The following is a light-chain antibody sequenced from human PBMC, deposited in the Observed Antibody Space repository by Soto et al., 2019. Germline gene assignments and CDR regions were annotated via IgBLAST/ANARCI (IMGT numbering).Light chain of an antibody. CDR1: QSVTSSY. V-gene: IGKV3-20*01. Sequence: EIVLTQSPGTLSLSPGERATLSCRASQSVTSSYLAWYQQKPGQAPRLLIYGASSRATGIPDRFSGSGSGTDFTLTISRREPEDFAVYYCQQYSSSPQTFGQGTKLQIK. J-gene: IGKJ2*01. CDR3: QQYSSSPQT. CDR2: GAS.